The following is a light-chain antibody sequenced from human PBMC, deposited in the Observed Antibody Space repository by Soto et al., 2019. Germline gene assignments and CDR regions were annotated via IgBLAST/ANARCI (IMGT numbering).Light chain of an antibody. CDR1: RNIRNY. V-gene: IGKV1-39*01. J-gene: IGKJ2*01. CDR3: QQGHSTPYT. CDR2: ASS. Sequence: DIQMTQSPSSLSASVGDSVTISCRASRNIRNYLNWYQQKPGKAPKLLIYASSSLHGGVPSRFAGIVSGPAFPLTVSGVHPEDFATYFCQQGHSTPYTFGQGT.